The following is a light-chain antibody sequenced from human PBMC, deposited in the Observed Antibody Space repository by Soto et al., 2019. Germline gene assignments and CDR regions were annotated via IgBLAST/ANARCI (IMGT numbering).Light chain of an antibody. CDR2: SNN. CDR1: SSNIGSNT. CDR3: AAWDDSLNGPVV. V-gene: IGLV1-44*01. Sequence: VLTQPPSASGTPGQRVTISCSGSSSNIGSNTVNWYQQLPGTAPKLLIYSNNQRPSGVPDRFSGSKSGTSASLAISGLQSEDEADYYCAAWDDSLNGPVVFGGGTKLTVL. J-gene: IGLJ2*01.